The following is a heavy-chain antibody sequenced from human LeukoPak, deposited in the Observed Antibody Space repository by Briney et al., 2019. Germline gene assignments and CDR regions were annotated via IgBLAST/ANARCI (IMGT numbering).Heavy chain of an antibody. V-gene: IGHV3-23*01. CDR3: ARNILIAFDI. Sequence: GGSLRLSCAASGFXFSSYAISWVRQAPGKGLEWVSDISGSGRTTNYADSVKGRFTISRDRSKNTLDLQMDSLRAEDTAMYYCARNILIAFDIWGQGTMVTVSS. J-gene: IGHJ3*02. CDR2: ISGSGRTT. CDR1: GFXFSSYA. D-gene: IGHD3-16*01.